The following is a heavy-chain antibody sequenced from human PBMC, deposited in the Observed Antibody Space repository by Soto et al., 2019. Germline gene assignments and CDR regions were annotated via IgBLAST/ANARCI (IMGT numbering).Heavy chain of an antibody. D-gene: IGHD1-26*01. CDR1: GGTFSSYI. J-gene: IGHJ4*02. CDR2: IIPILGIA. CDR3: ARFPQTAIVGAAYFDY. V-gene: IGHV1-69*02. Sequence: QVQLVQSGAEVKKPGSSVKVSCKASGGTFSSYIISWVRQAPGQGLEWMGRIIPILGIANYAQKFQGRVTITADKSTSTAYMDLSSLRSEVTAVYYCARFPQTAIVGAAYFDYWGQGTLVTVSS.